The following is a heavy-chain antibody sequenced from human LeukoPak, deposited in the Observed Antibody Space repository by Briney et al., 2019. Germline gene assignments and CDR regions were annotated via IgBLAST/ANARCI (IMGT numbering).Heavy chain of an antibody. CDR3: ARGPTISETGYFDF. D-gene: IGHD1-1*01. J-gene: IGHJ4*03. V-gene: IGHV4-34*01. CDR2: IDHRGDT. Sequence: SETLSLTCAVYGGSFSRYYWSCSRQSPGKGLEWIAEIDHRGDTNYNPSVKSRVTISVDTSKNQFSLKVRSLSAADTAVYYCARGPTISETGYFDFWGQGTLVTVSS. CDR1: GGSFSRYY.